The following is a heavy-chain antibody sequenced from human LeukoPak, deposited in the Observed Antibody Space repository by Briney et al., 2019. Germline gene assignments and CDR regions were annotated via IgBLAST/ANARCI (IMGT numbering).Heavy chain of an antibody. D-gene: IGHD2-2*01. CDR2: IIPIFGTA. Sequence: SVTVSCKASGGTFSSYAISWVRQAPGQGLEWMGGIIPIFGTANYAQKFQGRVTITADESTSTAYMELSSLRSEDTAVYYCAREGDKKYQLLQFDYWGQGTLVTVSS. V-gene: IGHV1-69*13. CDR3: AREGDKKYQLLQFDY. J-gene: IGHJ4*02. CDR1: GGTFSSYA.